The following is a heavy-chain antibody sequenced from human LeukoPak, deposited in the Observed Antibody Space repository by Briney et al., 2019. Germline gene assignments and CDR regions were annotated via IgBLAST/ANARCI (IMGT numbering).Heavy chain of an antibody. D-gene: IGHD3-22*01. CDR2: IHYSGNS. Sequence: SETLSLNCSVSGGSISSSYWSWIRQPPGKGLEWIGYIHYSGNSNYNPSLKSRVTISVDTSKNQFSLKLSSVTAADTAVYFCARGPYSYDSSGAFDIWGQGTMVTVSS. V-gene: IGHV4-59*08. J-gene: IGHJ3*02. CDR3: ARGPYSYDSSGAFDI. CDR1: GGSISSSY.